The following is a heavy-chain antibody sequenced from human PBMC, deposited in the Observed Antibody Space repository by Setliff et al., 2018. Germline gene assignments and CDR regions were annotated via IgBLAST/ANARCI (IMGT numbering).Heavy chain of an antibody. J-gene: IGHJ5*02. CDR3: ARVIEMPGRHNWFDP. CDR2: ISYIGST. CDR1: GASVRSGPYY. D-gene: IGHD1-26*01. Sequence: PSETLSLTCTVSGASVRSGPYYWSWIRQPPGKGLEWIGFISYIGSTNYNPSLRGRVTMSVDTSTNQFSLNLNSVTAADTAVYYRARVIEMPGRHNWFDPWGHGTLVTVSS. V-gene: IGHV4-61*01.